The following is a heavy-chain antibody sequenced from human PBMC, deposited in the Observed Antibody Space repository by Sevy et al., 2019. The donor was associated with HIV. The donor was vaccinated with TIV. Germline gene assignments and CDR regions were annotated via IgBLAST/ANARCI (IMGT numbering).Heavy chain of an antibody. Sequence: WGSLRLSCAASGFSFMPYAMSWVRQAPGKGLEWVSGISGSSGLTYYADSVKRRFTISRDNSNNTSYLQMKNLRADDTAAYYCAKGTVAAPVGNYFDHWGHGALVTVSS. V-gene: IGHV3-23*01. D-gene: IGHD6-25*01. CDR3: AKGTVAAPVGNYFDH. CDR1: GFSFMPYA. J-gene: IGHJ4*01. CDR2: ISGSSGLT.